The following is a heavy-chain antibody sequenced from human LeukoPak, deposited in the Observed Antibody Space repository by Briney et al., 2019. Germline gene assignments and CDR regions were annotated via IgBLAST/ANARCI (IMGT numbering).Heavy chain of an antibody. J-gene: IGHJ2*01. CDR3: AKESNSSDNWYFDL. CDR2: IYYSGST. CDR1: GGSISSSSYY. Sequence: SETLSLTCTVSGGSISSSSYYWGWIRQPPGKGLDWIGGIYYSGSTYYNPSLESRVTISVDKSKNQFSLKLSSVTAADTAVYYCAKESNSSDNWYFDLWGRGTLVTVSS. D-gene: IGHD2/OR15-2a*01. V-gene: IGHV4-39*07.